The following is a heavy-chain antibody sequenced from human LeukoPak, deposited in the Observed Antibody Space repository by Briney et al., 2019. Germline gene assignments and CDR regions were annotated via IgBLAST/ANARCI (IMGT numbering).Heavy chain of an antibody. D-gene: IGHD2-15*01. J-gene: IGHJ4*02. CDR2: IYSGGST. V-gene: IGHV3-53*01. Sequence: PGGSLRLSCAASGFTVSSNYMGWVRQAPGKGLEWVSVIYSGGSTYYADSVKGRFTISRDNSKNTLYLQMNSLRAEDTAVYYCAREGDCSGGSCYQSYWGQGTLVTVSS. CDR3: AREGDCSGGSCYQSY. CDR1: GFTVSSNY.